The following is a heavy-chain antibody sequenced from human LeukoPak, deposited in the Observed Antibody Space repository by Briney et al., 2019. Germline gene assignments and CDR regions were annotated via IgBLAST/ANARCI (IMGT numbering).Heavy chain of an antibody. CDR1: GDSVSSNSAA. D-gene: IGHD4-17*01. J-gene: IGHJ4*02. Sequence: SQTLSLTCAISGDSVSSNSAAWNWIRPSPSRGLEWLGRTYYRSKWYNDYAVSVKSRITINPDTSKNQFSLQLNSVTPEDTAVYYCARVGDYGDHGADYWGQGTLVTVSS. CDR3: ARVGDYGDHGADY. CDR2: TYYRSKWYN. V-gene: IGHV6-1*01.